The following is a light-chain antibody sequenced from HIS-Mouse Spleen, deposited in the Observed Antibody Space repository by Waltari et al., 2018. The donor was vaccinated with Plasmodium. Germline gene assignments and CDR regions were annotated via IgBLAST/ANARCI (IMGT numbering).Light chain of an antibody. J-gene: IGLJ3*02. Sequence: SYELTQPPSVSVSPGQTARITCSGDALPKKYAYWYQQKSCQAPVLVISEDSKRPAGIPERFSGSSSGTMDTLTISGAQVEDEADYYCYSTDSSGNHRVFGGGTKLTVL. V-gene: IGLV3-10*01. CDR3: YSTDSSGNHRV. CDR1: ALPKKY. CDR2: EDS.